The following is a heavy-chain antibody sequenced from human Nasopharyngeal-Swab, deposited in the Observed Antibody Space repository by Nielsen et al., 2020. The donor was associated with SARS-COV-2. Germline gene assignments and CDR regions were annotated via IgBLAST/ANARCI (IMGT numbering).Heavy chain of an antibody. J-gene: IGHJ6*02. CDR1: GFTFSSYS. Sequence: GGSLRLSCAASGFTFSSYSMNWVRQAPGKGLEWVSSISSSSSYIYYADSVKGRFTISRDNAKNSLYLQMNSLRAEDTAVYYCARNQLLGSYYYYGMDVWGQGTTVTVPS. CDR2: ISSSSSYI. V-gene: IGHV3-21*01. CDR3: ARNQLLGSYYYYGMDV. D-gene: IGHD2-2*01.